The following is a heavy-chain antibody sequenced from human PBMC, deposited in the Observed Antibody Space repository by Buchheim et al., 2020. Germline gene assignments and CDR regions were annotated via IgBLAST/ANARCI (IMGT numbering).Heavy chain of an antibody. V-gene: IGHV3-30-3*01. D-gene: IGHD1-26*01. J-gene: IGHJ6*02. CDR2: ISYDGSNK. CDR3: AREYSYYYGMDV. CDR1: GFTFSSYA. Sequence: QVQLVESGGGVVQPGRSLRLSCAASGFTFSSYAMHWVRQAPGKGLEWVAVISYDGSNKYYADSVKGRLTISSNNSKKTMYLQMNSLRAEDTAVYYCAREYSYYYGMDVWGQGTT.